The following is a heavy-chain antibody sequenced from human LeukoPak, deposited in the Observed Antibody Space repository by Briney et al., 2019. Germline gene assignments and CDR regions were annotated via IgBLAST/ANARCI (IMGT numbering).Heavy chain of an antibody. V-gene: IGHV3-21*01. J-gene: IGHJ4*02. Sequence: GGSPRLSCAASGFTFSSYSMNWVRQAPGKGLEWVSSISSSSSYIYYADSVRGRFTISRDNAKNSLYLQMNSLRAEDTAVYYCASAYDSSGYYGYWGQGTLVTVSS. D-gene: IGHD3-22*01. CDR3: ASAYDSSGYYGY. CDR1: GFTFSSYS. CDR2: ISSSSSYI.